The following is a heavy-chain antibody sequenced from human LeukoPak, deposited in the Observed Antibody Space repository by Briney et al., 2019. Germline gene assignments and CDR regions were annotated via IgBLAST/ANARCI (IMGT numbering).Heavy chain of an antibody. CDR2: ISAYDCRT. J-gene: IGHJ6*03. D-gene: IGHD3-10*01. CDR1: SYIITTYG. CDR3: SSLRGAGTYYNGYYYIDV. Sequence: SVKVSRKPSSYIITTYGVSWVRQAPAQGLAWMEWISAYDCRTHHPHKLQGTVTMTTDTSTNTAYMELRRLRPDDTALYYLSSLRGAGTYYNGYYYIDVWGKGTTVTVSS. V-gene: IGHV1-18*01.